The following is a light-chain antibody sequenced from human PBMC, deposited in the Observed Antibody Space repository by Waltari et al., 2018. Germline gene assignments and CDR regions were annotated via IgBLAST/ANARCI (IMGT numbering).Light chain of an antibody. V-gene: IGLV2-11*01. J-gene: IGLJ1*01. Sequence: QSALTPPRSVSGSPGPSVTISCTGTSSDVGGYNYVSWYQQHPGKAPKLMIYDVSKRPSGVPDRFSGSKSGNTASLTISGLQAEDEADYYCCSYAGSSFYVFGTGTKVTVL. CDR1: SSDVGGYNY. CDR2: DVS. CDR3: CSYAGSSFYV.